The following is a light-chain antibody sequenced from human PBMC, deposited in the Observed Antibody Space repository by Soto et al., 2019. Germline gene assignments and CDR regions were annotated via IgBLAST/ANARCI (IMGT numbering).Light chain of an antibody. V-gene: IGKV1-5*03. CDR3: QHYNSYSYA. CDR1: QTISSG. J-gene: IGKJ1*01. CDR2: KAS. Sequence: DIQMTQSPSTLSGSAGDRVTITCRASQTISSGLAWYQQKPGKAPRLLIHKASTIRSGVPPRFSGSGSGTEFTLTISSLQLDDFATYYFQHYNSYSYAVGQGTKVELK.